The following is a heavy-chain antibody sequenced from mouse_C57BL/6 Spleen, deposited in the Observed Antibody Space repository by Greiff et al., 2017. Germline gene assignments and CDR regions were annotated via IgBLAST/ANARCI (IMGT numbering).Heavy chain of an antibody. J-gene: IGHJ3*01. D-gene: IGHD2-10*02. V-gene: IGHV1-77*01. CDR1: GYTFTDYY. CDR3: ARSGYGNYVVWFAY. Sequence: VQLQQSGAELVKPGASVKISCKASGYTFTDYYINWVKQRPGQGLEWSGKIGPGSGSTYYNEKFKGKATLTADKSSSTAYMQLSSLTSEDSAVYFCARSGYGNYVVWFAYWGQGTLVTVSA. CDR2: IGPGSGST.